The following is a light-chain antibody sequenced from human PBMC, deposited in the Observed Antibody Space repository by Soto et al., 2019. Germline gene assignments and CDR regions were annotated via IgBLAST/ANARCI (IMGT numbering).Light chain of an antibody. V-gene: IGLV3-21*02. CDR2: DDS. CDR1: KIGSKS. CDR3: QVWDSSSDRVV. J-gene: IGLJ2*01. Sequence: SYELTQPPSVSVAPGQTASITCGGDKIGSKSVHWYQQKKSGQAPVLVVYDDSDRPSGIPERFSGSNSGNTATLTISRVEAGDEADYYCQVWDSSSDRVVFGGGTKLTVL.